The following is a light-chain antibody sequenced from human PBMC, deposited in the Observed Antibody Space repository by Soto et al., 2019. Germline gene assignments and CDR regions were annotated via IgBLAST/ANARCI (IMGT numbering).Light chain of an antibody. CDR1: QSVNSRF. J-gene: IGKJ2*01. Sequence: EIVLTQSPGTLSLSPGESATLSCRASQSVNSRFLAWYQHKPGQAPRLLIYAASTRATGIPDRFSGSASGTDFTLTISRLEPEDFAVYYWQQYGDSPPNPFGQGTKLEIK. CDR2: AAS. V-gene: IGKV3-20*01. CDR3: QQYGDSPPNP.